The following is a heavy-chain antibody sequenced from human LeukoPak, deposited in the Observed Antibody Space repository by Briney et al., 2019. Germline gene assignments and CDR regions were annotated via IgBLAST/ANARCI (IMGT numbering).Heavy chain of an antibody. V-gene: IGHV3-30*02. CDR2: IRYDGSNK. D-gene: IGHD6-19*01. CDR1: GFTFSSYG. Sequence: TGGSLRLSCAASGFTFSSYGMHWVRQAPGKGLDWVAFIRYDGSNKYYADSVKGRFTISRDNSKNTLYLQMNSLRAEDTAVYYCAKPGYSSGWWDYWGQGTLVTVSS. CDR3: AKPGYSSGWWDY. J-gene: IGHJ4*02.